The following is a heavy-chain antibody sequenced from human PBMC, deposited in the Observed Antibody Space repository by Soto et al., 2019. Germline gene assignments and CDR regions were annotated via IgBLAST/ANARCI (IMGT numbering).Heavy chain of an antibody. D-gene: IGHD3-10*01. V-gene: IGHV3-48*02. CDR2: ISSGSNTI. CDR3: ARDSHFGYGMDV. CDR1: GFTFSTYY. J-gene: IGHJ6*02. Sequence: EVHLVESGGGLVQPGGSLRLSCAASGFTFSTYYMNWFRQAPGKGLEWVSYISSGSNTIYYADSVKGRFTISRDNAKNSLFLQMNSLRDEDTAMYYCARDSHFGYGMDVWGQGTTVTVSS.